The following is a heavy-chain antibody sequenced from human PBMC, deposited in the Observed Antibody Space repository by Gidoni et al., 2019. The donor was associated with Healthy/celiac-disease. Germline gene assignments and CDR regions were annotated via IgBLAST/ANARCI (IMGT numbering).Heavy chain of an antibody. Sequence: QVQLQQWGAGLLKPSETLSLTCAVYGGSFSGYYWSWIRQPPGQELEWIGELNHSGSTNYNPSLKSRVTISVDTSKNQFSLKLSSVTAADTAVYYCARQRGAARWGYYYYGMDVWGQGTTVTVSS. CDR1: GGSFSGYY. V-gene: IGHV4-34*01. D-gene: IGHD6-6*01. CDR2: LNHSGST. CDR3: ARQRGAARWGYYYYGMDV. J-gene: IGHJ6*02.